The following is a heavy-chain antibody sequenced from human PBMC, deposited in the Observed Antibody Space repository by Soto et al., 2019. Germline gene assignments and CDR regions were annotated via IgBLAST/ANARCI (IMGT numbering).Heavy chain of an antibody. CDR1: GFSFSSYA. V-gene: IGHV3-23*01. CDR2: ISGSDGNT. D-gene: IGHD2-15*01. CDR3: ARWNYLDY. Sequence: EVQLLESGGGLVQPGGSLRLSCAASGFSFSSYAMSWVRQAPGKGLEWVSTISGSDGNTLYADSVKGRFSISRDTSDNTLYLQINSLRAYDTAIYYCARWNYLDYWGQGARVTVSS. J-gene: IGHJ4*02.